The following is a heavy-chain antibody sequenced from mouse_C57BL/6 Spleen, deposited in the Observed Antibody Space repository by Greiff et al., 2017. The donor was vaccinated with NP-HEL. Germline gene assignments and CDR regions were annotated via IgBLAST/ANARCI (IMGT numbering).Heavy chain of an antibody. CDR2: INPNNGGT. D-gene: IGHD1-1*01. Sequence: EVKLQQSGPELVKPGASVKISCKASGYTFTDYYMNWVKQSHGKSLEWIGDINPNNGGTSYNQKFKGKATLTVDKSSSTAYMELRSLTSEDSAVYYCARRYYGSRAWFAYWGQGTLVTVSA. CDR1: GYTFTDYY. CDR3: ARRYYGSRAWFAY. V-gene: IGHV1-26*01. J-gene: IGHJ3*01.